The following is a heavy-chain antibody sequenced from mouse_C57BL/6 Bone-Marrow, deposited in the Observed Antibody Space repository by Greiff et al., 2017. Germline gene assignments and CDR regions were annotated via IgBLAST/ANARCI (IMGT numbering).Heavy chain of an antibody. V-gene: IGHV14-4*01. J-gene: IGHJ2*01. D-gene: IGHD1-1*01. CDR1: GFNITDYY. CDR3: TTTVFDY. CDR2: IDPENGDT. Sequence: VQLQQSGAELVRPGASVKLSCTASGFNITDYYMHWVKQRPEQGLEWIGWIDPENGDTEYASKFQGKATITADTSSNTAYLQLSSLTSEDTAVYYYTTTVFDYWGQGTTLTVSS.